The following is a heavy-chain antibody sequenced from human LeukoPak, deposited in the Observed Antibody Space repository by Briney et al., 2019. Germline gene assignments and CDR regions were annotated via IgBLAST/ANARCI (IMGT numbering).Heavy chain of an antibody. CDR2: ISYDGSNK. CDR1: GFTFSSYA. V-gene: IGHV3-30-3*01. J-gene: IGHJ6*03. Sequence: PGGSLRLSCAASGFTFSSYAMHWVRQAPGKGLEWVAVISYDGSNKYYADSVKGRFTISRDNSKNTLYLQMNSLRAEDTAVYYCARRGGPNYYYYYMDVWGKGTTVTVSS. D-gene: IGHD2-8*01. CDR3: ARRGGPNYYYYYMDV.